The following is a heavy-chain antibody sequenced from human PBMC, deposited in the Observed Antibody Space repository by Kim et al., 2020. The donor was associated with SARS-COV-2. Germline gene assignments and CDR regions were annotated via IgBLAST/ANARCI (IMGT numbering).Heavy chain of an antibody. J-gene: IGHJ4*02. CDR3: ARGPIVLRGKYPFDY. CDR2: MNPNTANT. Sequence: ASVKVSCKASGYTLTTYDINWLRQASGQGLEWMGWMNPNTANTGYAQKFQGRVTMTRDTSISTAYMELTSLRSEDTAVYYCARGPIVLRGKYPFDYWGQGTLVTVSS. CDR1: GYTLTTYD. V-gene: IGHV1-8*01. D-gene: IGHD3-10*01.